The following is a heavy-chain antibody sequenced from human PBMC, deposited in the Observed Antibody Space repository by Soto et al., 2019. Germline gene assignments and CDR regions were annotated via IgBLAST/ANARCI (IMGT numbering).Heavy chain of an antibody. CDR3: ARLQSDYYFGMGV. V-gene: IGHV3-33*01. D-gene: IGHD6-19*01. Sequence: SLRLSCAASGFTFSDYGMHWVRQAPGKGLEWVAVIWYDGINKYYADSVKGRFTISRDNSKKTLFLQMNSLRAEDTAVYYCARLQSDYYFGMGVWGQGTTVTVSS. CDR2: IWYDGINK. CDR1: GFTFSDYG. J-gene: IGHJ6*02.